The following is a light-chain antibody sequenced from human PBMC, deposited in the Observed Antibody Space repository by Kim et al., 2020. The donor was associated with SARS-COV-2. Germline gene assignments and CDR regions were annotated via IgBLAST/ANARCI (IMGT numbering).Light chain of an antibody. CDR1: NTDMSFSNY. V-gene: IGLV2-14*03. Sequence: GHSITISCSRINTDMSFSNYVSWYQQSPDKAPKLIIYNVDNRPSGISNRFSASKSGNTASLTISGLQAEDEADYYCSSYTSSNTLIFGGGTQLTVL. J-gene: IGLJ2*01. CDR2: NVD. CDR3: SSYTSSNTLI.